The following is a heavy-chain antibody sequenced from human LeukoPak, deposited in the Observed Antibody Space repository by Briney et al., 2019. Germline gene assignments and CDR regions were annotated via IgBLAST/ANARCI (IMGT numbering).Heavy chain of an antibody. CDR2: INHSGST. D-gene: IGHD4-17*01. Sequence: SETLSLTCAVYGGSFSGYYWSWIRQPPGKGLEWIGEINHSGSTNYNPSPKSRVTISVDTSKNQFSLKLSSVTAADTAVYYCARALTTADAFDIWGQGTMVTVSS. V-gene: IGHV4-34*01. J-gene: IGHJ3*02. CDR1: GGSFSGYY. CDR3: ARALTTADAFDI.